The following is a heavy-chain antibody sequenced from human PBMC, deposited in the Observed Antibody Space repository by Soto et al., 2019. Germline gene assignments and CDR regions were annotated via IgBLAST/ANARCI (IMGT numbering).Heavy chain of an antibody. Sequence: GGSLRLSCAASGFTFSDYYMSWIRQAPGKGLEWVSYISSSSSYTNYADSVKGRFTISRDNSKNTLYLQMNSLRAEDTAVYYCARDSGYCSGGSCYSGPWDYWGQGTLVTVSS. CDR1: GFTFSDYY. J-gene: IGHJ4*02. CDR3: ARDSGYCSGGSCYSGPWDY. CDR2: ISSSSSYT. V-gene: IGHV3-11*06. D-gene: IGHD2-15*01.